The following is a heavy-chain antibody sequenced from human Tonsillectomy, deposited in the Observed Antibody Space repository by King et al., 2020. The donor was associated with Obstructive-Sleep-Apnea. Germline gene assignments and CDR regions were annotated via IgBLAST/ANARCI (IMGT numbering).Heavy chain of an antibody. D-gene: IGHD6-19*01. CDR2: ISSNGDVT. J-gene: IGHJ5*02. CDR3: AGGYGSGWLDFDH. Sequence: VQLVESGGGLVQPGGSLRLSCAASGFTLTNYAMHWVRQAPGKGLESVSTISSNGDVTYYANSVRGRFTISRDNSKNTLYLQMASLRPEDTALYYCAGGYGSGWLDFDHWGQGSLVTVSS. CDR1: GFTLTNYA. V-gene: IGHV3-64*01.